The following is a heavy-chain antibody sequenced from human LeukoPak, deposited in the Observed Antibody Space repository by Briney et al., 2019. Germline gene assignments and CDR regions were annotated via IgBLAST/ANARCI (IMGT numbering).Heavy chain of an antibody. CDR1: GYTFTSFG. J-gene: IGHJ5*02. Sequence: ASVKVSCKASGYTFTSFGISWVRQAPGQGLEWMGWIGAYNGNTKYGQKLQGRVTMTTDTSTSTAYMELRSLRSDDTAVYYCARDLIAARPGWFDPWGQGTLVTVSS. CDR3: ARDLIAARPGWFDP. CDR2: IGAYNGNT. D-gene: IGHD6-6*01. V-gene: IGHV1-18*01.